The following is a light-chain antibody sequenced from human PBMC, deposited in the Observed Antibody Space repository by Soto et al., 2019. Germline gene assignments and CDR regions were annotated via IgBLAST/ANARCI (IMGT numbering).Light chain of an antibody. Sequence: QSALTQPASVSGSPGQSITISCAGTDSDIGAYNFVSWYQQLPGKAPKLIIYEVSHRPSGISNRFSGSKSGNSASLTISGLQPDDETYYYCSSYRSSSTPVFGVGTKVTVL. V-gene: IGLV2-14*01. CDR2: EVS. J-gene: IGLJ3*02. CDR1: DSDIGAYNF. CDR3: SSYRSSSTPV.